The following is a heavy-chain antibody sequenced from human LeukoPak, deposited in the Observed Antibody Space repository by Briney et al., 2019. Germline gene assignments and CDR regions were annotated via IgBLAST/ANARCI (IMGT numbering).Heavy chain of an antibody. Sequence: GGSLRLSCAASGFTFSSYSMNWVRQAPGKGLEWVSYISSGSSSIYYADSVKGRFTISRDNAKKSLYLQMNSLRGEDTAVYYCARDGVLNWFDPWGQGTLVTVSS. D-gene: IGHD6-6*01. CDR3: ARDGVLNWFDP. J-gene: IGHJ5*02. V-gene: IGHV3-48*01. CDR1: GFTFSSYS. CDR2: ISSGSSSI.